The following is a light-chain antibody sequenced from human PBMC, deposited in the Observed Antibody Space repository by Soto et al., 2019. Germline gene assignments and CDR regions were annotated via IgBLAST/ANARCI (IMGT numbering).Light chain of an antibody. CDR2: AAS. CDR3: QKYNNAPRT. CDR1: QGISNY. Sequence: DIQMTQSPSSLSASVGDTVTITCRASQGISNYLAWYQQKPGQVPNLLIYAASTLQSGVPSRFCGSGSGTDFTLTISSLRPEDVATYYCQKYNNAPRTVGQGTKVEI. V-gene: IGKV1-27*01. J-gene: IGKJ1*01.